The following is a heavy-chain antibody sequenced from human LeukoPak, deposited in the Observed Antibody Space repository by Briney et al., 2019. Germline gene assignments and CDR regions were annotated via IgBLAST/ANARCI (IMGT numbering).Heavy chain of an antibody. CDR1: GYTFTTYG. D-gene: IGHD3-10*01. CDR2: ISPYNGNT. V-gene: IGHV1-18*01. Sequence: ASVKVSCKASGYTFTTYGISWVRQAPGQGLEWMGWISPYNGNTNYAQKLQGRVTMTTDTSTSTAYMELRSLRSDDTAVYYCARDAITRGIIDYWGQGTLVTVSS. CDR3: ARDAITRGIIDY. J-gene: IGHJ4*02.